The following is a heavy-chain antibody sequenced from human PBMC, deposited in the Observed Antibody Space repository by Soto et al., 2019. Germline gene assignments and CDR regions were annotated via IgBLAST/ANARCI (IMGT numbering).Heavy chain of an antibody. CDR1: GGSFSGYY. CDR2: INHSGSP. D-gene: IGHD1-1*01. J-gene: IGHJ5*02. V-gene: IGHV4-34*01. CDR3: ATANWSHHYFDP. Sequence: SETLSLTCAVYGGSFSGYYWSWLRQPPGKGLEWIGEINHSGSPNYNPSLKGRVTISVDTSKNQFSLKMTSVTAADTAVYYCATANWSHHYFDPWGQGTLVTVSS.